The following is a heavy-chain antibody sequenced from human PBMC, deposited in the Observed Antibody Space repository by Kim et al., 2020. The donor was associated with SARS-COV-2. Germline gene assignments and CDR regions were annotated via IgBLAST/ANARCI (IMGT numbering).Heavy chain of an antibody. J-gene: IGHJ6*04. V-gene: IGHV2-70*01. D-gene: IGHD4-17*01. CDR2: DK. Sequence: DKYYSTALKTRLTISKDTSKNQVVLTMTNMDPVDTATYYCARSYGDPLLDVWGKGTTVTVSS. CDR3: ARSYGDPLLDV.